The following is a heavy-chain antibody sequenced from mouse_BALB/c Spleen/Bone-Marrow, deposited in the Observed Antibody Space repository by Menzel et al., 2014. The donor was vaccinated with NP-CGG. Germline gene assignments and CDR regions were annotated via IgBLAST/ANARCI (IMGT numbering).Heavy chain of an antibody. V-gene: IGHV4-1*02. CDR3: ARMGYYGWLAY. CDR1: GFDFRTYW. CDR2: MNPDSKTK. J-gene: IGHJ3*01. D-gene: IGHD1-1*01. Sequence: EVQLQQSGGGLVQPGGFLKLSCAASGFDFRTYWMSWVRQAPGKGLEWIGEMNPDSKTKNYAPSLKDKFIISRDNAKNTLYLQMSKVRSEDSALYYCARMGYYGWLAYWGQGTLVTVSA.